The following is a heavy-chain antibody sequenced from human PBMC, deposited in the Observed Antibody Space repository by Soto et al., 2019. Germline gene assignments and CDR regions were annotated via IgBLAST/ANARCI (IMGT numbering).Heavy chain of an antibody. D-gene: IGHD2-21*02. CDR1: GASIRSTDYY. J-gene: IGHJ5*02. Sequence: SETLSLTCTVSGASIRSTDYYCSWTRQAPGKGLEWIGYVYYTGSTYYNPSPMSRLTISVDTSKNQFSLKLTSVTAAETAVYYCVRTAREGAVAPHWFDRWGQGTQVTVSS. CDR3: VRTAREGAVAPHWFDR. CDR2: VYYTGST. V-gene: IGHV4-30-4*01.